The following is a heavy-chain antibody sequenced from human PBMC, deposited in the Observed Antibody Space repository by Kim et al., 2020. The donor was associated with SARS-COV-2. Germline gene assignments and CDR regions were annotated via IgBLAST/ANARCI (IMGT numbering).Heavy chain of an antibody. CDR3: ARFPRHIAVAGKENDWFDP. CDR2: IYHSGST. CDR1: GGSISSSNW. J-gene: IGHJ5*02. D-gene: IGHD6-19*01. Sequence: SETLSLTCAVSGGSISSSNWWSWVRQPPGKGLEWIGEIYHSGSTNYNPSLKSRVTISVDKSKNQFSLKLSSVTAADTAVYYCARFPRHIAVAGKENDWFDPWGQGTLVTVSS. V-gene: IGHV4-4*02.